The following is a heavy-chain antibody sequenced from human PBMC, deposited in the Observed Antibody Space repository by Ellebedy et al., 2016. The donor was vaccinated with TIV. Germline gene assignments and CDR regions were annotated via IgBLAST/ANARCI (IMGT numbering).Heavy chain of an antibody. J-gene: IGHJ3*02. Sequence: ASVKVSCKASGGTFSSYAISWVRQAPGQGLEWMGGIIPIFGTANYAQKFQGRVTITADESTSTAYMELSSLRSEDTAVYYCARLARDGYNSESDAFDIWGQGTMVTVSS. D-gene: IGHD5-24*01. V-gene: IGHV1-69*13. CDR2: IIPIFGTA. CDR1: GGTFSSYA. CDR3: ARLARDGYNSESDAFDI.